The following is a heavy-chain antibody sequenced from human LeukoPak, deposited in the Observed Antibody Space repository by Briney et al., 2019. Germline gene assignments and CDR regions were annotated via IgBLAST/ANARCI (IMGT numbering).Heavy chain of an antibody. J-gene: IGHJ4*02. V-gene: IGHV1-18*01. Sequence: ASVKVSCKASGYTFTSYGISWVRQAPGQGLEWMGWISAYNGNTNYAQKLQGRVTMTTDTSTSTAYMELRSLRSDDTAVYYCARHDQLAIAAAVLDYWGQGTLVTVSS. D-gene: IGHD6-13*01. CDR1: GYTFTSYG. CDR3: ARHDQLAIAAAVLDY. CDR2: ISAYNGNT.